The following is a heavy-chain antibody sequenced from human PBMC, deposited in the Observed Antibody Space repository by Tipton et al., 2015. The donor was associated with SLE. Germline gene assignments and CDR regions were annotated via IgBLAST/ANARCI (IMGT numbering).Heavy chain of an antibody. Sequence: LRLSCIVSGDSIGNYYWSWIRQPPVKGLEWIGYIYYSGTTNYNPPLKSRVTISVDTSKNQFSLKVNSLTAADTAVYYCARVGKYTDSDGYYLYYFDYWGQGTLVTVSS. J-gene: IGHJ4*02. V-gene: IGHV4-59*01. CDR3: ARVGKYTDSDGYYLYYFDY. CDR1: GDSIGNYY. CDR2: IYYSGTT. D-gene: IGHD3-22*01.